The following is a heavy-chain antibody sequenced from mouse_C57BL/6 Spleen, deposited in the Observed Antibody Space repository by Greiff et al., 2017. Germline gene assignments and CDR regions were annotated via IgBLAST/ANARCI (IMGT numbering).Heavy chain of an antibody. J-gene: IGHJ3*01. V-gene: IGHV1-26*01. CDR3: AREGLLRPFAY. D-gene: IGHD1-2*01. Sequence: VQLQQSGPELVKPGASVKISCKASGYTFTDYYMNWVKQSHGKSLEWIGDINPNNGGTSYNQKFKGKATLTVEKSSSTAYMELRSLTSEDSAVYYCAREGLLRPFAYWGQGTLVTVSA. CDR2: INPNNGGT. CDR1: GYTFTDYY.